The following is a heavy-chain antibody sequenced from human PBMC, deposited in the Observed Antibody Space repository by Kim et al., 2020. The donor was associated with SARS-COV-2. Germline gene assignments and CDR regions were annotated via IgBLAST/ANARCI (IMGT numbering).Heavy chain of an antibody. CDR1: GYSFTSYW. V-gene: IGHV5-10-1*01. D-gene: IGHD6-13*01. CDR2: IDPSDSYT. J-gene: IGHJ4*02. Sequence: GESLKISCKGSGYSFTSYWISWVRQMPGKGLEWMGRIDPSDSYTNYSPSFQGHVTISADKSISTAYLQWSSLKASDTAMYYCARHPVVSAAASKLYYFDYWGQGTLVTVSS. CDR3: ARHPVVSAAASKLYYFDY.